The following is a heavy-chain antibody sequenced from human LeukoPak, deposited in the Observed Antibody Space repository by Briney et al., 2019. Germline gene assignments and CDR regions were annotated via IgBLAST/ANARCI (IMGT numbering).Heavy chain of an antibody. V-gene: IGHV3-33*01. CDR1: GFTFSSYG. CDR3: ARDKDSWYFDY. J-gene: IGHJ4*02. CDR2: IWYDGSNK. Sequence: GGSLRLSCAASGFTFSSYGMQWVRQAPGKGLEWVAVIWYDGSNKYYADSVKGRFTISRDNSKNTLYLQMNSLRAEDTAVYYCARDKDSWYFDYWGQGTLVTVSS. D-gene: IGHD6-13*01.